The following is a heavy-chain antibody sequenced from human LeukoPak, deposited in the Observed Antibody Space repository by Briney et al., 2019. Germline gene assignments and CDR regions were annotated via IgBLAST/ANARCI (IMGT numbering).Heavy chain of an antibody. Sequence: GGSLRLSCAASGFTFSHHGMHWVRQAPGKGLEWVAFIRNDGSNNYYADSVKGRFTISRDNSKNNVYLQMYSLRVEDTSIYYCVRGGLGQQRVDTFDIWGQGTVVTVSS. V-gene: IGHV3-30*02. CDR1: GFTFSHHG. CDR3: VRGGLGQQRVDTFDI. D-gene: IGHD6-13*01. CDR2: IRNDGSNN. J-gene: IGHJ3*02.